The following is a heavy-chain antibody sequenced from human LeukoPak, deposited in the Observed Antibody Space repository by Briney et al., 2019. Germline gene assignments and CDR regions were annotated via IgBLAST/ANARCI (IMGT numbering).Heavy chain of an antibody. CDR2: INHSGST. Sequence: SETLSLTCAVYGGSFSGYYWSWIRQPPGKGLEWIGEINHSGSTNYIPSLKSRVTISVDTSKNQFSLKLSSVTAADTAVYYCARDKAVAGGYVDYWGQGTLVTVSS. J-gene: IGHJ4*02. V-gene: IGHV4-34*01. D-gene: IGHD6-19*01. CDR1: GGSFSGYY. CDR3: ARDKAVAGGYVDY.